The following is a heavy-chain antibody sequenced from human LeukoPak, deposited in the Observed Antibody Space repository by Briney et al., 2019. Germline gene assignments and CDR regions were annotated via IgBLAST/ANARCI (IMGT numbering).Heavy chain of an antibody. CDR1: GFTFDDYG. D-gene: IGHD6-6*01. J-gene: IGHJ4*02. CDR2: ISGSGGST. V-gene: IGHV3-23*01. Sequence: GGSLRLSCAASGFTFDDYGMSWVRQAPGKGLEWVSAISGSGGSTYYADSVKGRFTISRDNSKNTLYLQMNSLRAEDTAVYYCAANPSYSSSSLTTFDYWGQGTLVTVSS. CDR3: AANPSYSSSSLTTFDY.